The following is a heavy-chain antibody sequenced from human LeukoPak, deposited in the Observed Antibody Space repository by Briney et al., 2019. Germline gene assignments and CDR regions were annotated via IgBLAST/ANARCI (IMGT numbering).Heavy chain of an antibody. CDR1: GGSISGSSYY. CDR2: IYYSGST. Sequence: SETLSLTCTVSGGSISGSSYYWGWIRQPPGKGLEWIGSIYYSGSTYYNPSLKSRVTISVDTSKNQFSLKLSSVTAADTAVYYCARSITMIVVVMAFDIWGQGTMVTVSS. CDR3: ARSITMIVVVMAFDI. V-gene: IGHV4-39*01. J-gene: IGHJ3*02. D-gene: IGHD3-22*01.